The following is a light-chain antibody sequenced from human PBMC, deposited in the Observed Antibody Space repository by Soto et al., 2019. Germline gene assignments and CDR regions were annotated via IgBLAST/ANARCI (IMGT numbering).Light chain of an antibody. CDR3: QQHGDSPVT. V-gene: IGKV3-20*01. CDR2: NIL. J-gene: IGKJ1*01. CDR1: RSLSSN. Sequence: IMLTQSPGTLSVSPGERASLSCRASRSLSSNVAWYQQKPGQAPRLLIYNILTRATGIPARFSGSGSGTDFSLTISRLEPEDFAVYYCQQHGDSPVTFGQGTKV.